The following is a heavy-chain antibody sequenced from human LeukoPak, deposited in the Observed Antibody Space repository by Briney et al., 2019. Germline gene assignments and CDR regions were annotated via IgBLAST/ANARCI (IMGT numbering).Heavy chain of an antibody. V-gene: IGHV3-30*18. Sequence: LTGGSLRLSCAASGFTVSSYGMHWVRQAPGKGLEWVAVISYDGSNKYYADSVKGRFTISRDNSKNTLYLQMNSLRAEDTAVYYCAKGSRGFDYWGQGTLVTVSS. CDR1: GFTVSSYG. CDR3: AKGSRGFDY. D-gene: IGHD3-10*01. J-gene: IGHJ4*02. CDR2: ISYDGSNK.